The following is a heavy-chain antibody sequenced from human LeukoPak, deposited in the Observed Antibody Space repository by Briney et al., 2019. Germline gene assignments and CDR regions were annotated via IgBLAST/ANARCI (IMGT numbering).Heavy chain of an antibody. D-gene: IGHD5-24*01. CDR3: AKDAPLKIEMATNFDY. Sequence: GGSLRLSCAASGFTFSSYWMHWVRQAPGKGLEWVAVISYDGSNKYYADSVKGRFTISRDNSKNTLYLQMNSLRAEDTAVYYCAKDAPLKIEMATNFDYWGQGTLVTVSS. J-gene: IGHJ4*02. CDR1: GFTFSSYW. V-gene: IGHV3-30*18. CDR2: ISYDGSNK.